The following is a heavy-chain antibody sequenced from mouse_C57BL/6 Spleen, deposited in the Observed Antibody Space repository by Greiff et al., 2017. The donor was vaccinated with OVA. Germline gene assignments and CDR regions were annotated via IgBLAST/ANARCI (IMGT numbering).Heavy chain of an antibody. V-gene: IGHV7-3*01. D-gene: IGHD3-3*01. CDR2: IRNKANGYTT. CDR3: ARYGDGDFDY. Sequence: EVKLMESGGGLVQPGGSLSLSCAASGFTFTDYYMSWVRQPPGKALEWLGFIRNKANGYTTEYSASVQGRFTISRDNSQSILYLQLTALRAEDSATYYCARYGDGDFDYWGKGTTLTVSS. CDR1: GFTFTDYY. J-gene: IGHJ2*01.